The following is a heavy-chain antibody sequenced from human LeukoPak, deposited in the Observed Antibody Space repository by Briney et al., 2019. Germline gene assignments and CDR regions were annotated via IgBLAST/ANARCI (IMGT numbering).Heavy chain of an antibody. CDR2: IYYSGST. V-gene: IGHV4-59*01. J-gene: IGHJ5*02. CDR3: ARGMNSGWSYWFDP. D-gene: IGHD6-19*01. Sequence: PSETLSLTCTVSGRSISSYYSSWIRQPPGKGLEWIGYIYYSGSTNYNPSLKSRVTISVDTSKNQFSLKLRSVTAPDTAVYYCARGMNSGWSYWFDPWGQGTLVTVSS. CDR1: GRSISSYY.